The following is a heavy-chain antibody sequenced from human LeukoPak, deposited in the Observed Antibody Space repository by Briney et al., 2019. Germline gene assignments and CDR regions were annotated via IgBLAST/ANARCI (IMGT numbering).Heavy chain of an antibody. CDR3: ARDLKYSSGWYDY. CDR2: IKQDGSEK. CDR1: GFTFSSYW. J-gene: IGHJ4*02. D-gene: IGHD6-19*01. Sequence: GGSLRLSCAASGFTFSSYWMSWVRQAPGKGLEWVANIKQDGSEKYYVDSVKGRFTTSRDNAKNSLYLQMNSLRAEDTAVYYCARDLKYSSGWYDYWGQGTLVTVSS. V-gene: IGHV3-7*01.